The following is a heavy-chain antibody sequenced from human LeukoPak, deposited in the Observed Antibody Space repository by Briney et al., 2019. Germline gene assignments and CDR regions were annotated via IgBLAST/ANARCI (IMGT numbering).Heavy chain of an antibody. J-gene: IGHJ4*02. Sequence: PGGSLRLSCAASGFTFSSCAMSWVRQAPGKGLEWVANIKQDGSEKYYLDSVKGRFTISRDNAKNSLFLQMNSLRAEDTAMYYCATDSRSCRYWGQGTLVTVSS. CDR1: GFTFSSCA. V-gene: IGHV3-7*03. CDR2: IKQDGSEK. CDR3: ATDSRSCRY.